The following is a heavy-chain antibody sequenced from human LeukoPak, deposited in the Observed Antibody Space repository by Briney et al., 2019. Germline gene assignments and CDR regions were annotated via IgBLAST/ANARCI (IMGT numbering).Heavy chain of an antibody. D-gene: IGHD1/OR15-1a*01. CDR3: AKDLTWNTADY. CDR1: GFTFSTSW. Sequence: GGSLRLSCAASGFTFSTSWMHWFRQAPGKGLVWVSRINTDGRTTGYADSVRGRFTISRDNAKNTLYLQMNGLRAEDTAVYYCAKDLTWNTADYWGQGALVTVCS. CDR2: INTDGRTT. V-gene: IGHV3-74*01. J-gene: IGHJ4*02.